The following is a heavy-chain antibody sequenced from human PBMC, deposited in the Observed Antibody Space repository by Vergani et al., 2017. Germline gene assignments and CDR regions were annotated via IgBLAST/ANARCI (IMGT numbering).Heavy chain of an antibody. CDR3: ARYNPAGPRGYYYYGMDV. CDR1: GYSFTSYW. D-gene: IGHD1-14*01. CDR2: IDPSDSYT. J-gene: IGHJ6*02. Sequence: EVQLVQSGAEVKKPGESLRISCKGSGYSFTSYWISRVRQMPGKGLEWMGRIDPSDSYTNYSPSFQGHVTISADKSISTAYLQWSSLKASDTAMYYCARYNPAGPRGYYYYGMDVWGQGTTVTVSS. V-gene: IGHV5-10-1*01.